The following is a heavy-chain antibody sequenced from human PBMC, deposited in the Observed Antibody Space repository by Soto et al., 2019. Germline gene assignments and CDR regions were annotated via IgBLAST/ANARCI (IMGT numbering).Heavy chain of an antibody. Sequence: ASVKVSCKASGYTFTSYAMHWVRQAPGQRLEWMGWINAGNGNTKYSQKFQGRVTITRDTSAGTAYMELSSLRSDDTAVYYCARGDVVVPAAPWWFDPWGQGTLVTVSS. CDR2: INAGNGNT. CDR3: ARGDVVVPAAPWWFDP. D-gene: IGHD2-2*01. V-gene: IGHV1-3*01. CDR1: GYTFTSYA. J-gene: IGHJ5*02.